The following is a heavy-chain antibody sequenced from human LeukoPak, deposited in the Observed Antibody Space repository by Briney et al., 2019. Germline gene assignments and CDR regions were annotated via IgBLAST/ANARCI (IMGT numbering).Heavy chain of an antibody. Sequence: SETLSLTCTVSRGSISSSSYYWGWIRQPPGKGLEWIGRIYTSGSTNYNPSLKSRVTISVDKSKNQFSLKLSSVTAADTAVYYCARSIVVVPAALYYYYYYMDVWGKGTTVTVSS. D-gene: IGHD2-2*01. CDR1: RGSISSSSYY. CDR2: IYTSGST. J-gene: IGHJ6*03. V-gene: IGHV4-61*05. CDR3: ARSIVVVPAALYYYYYYMDV.